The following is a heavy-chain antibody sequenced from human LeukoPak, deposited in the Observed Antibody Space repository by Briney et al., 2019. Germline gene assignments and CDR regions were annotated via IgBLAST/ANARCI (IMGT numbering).Heavy chain of an antibody. Sequence: GGSLRLSCAASGVTFSSYSMTWVRQAPGKGLEWVSSISSSSSYIYYADSVKGRFTISRDNTENSVHLHMNNLRADDTAVYYCARGLYTPTSGYPYFDAWGQGTLVTVSS. D-gene: IGHD3-22*01. CDR3: ARGLYTPTSGYPYFDA. CDR2: ISSSSSYI. J-gene: IGHJ4*02. CDR1: GVTFSSYS. V-gene: IGHV3-21*04.